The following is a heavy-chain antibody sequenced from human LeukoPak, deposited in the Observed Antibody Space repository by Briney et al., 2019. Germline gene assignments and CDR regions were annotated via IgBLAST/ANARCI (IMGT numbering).Heavy chain of an antibody. J-gene: IGHJ6*03. Sequence: GASVKVSCKASGYTFTSYYMHWVRQAPGQGLEWMGIINPSGGSTSYAQKFQGRVTMTRDMSTSTVYMELSSLRSEDTAVYYCARGARGPYYYYYMDVWGKGTTVTVSS. D-gene: IGHD1-26*01. CDR3: ARGARGPYYYYYMDV. V-gene: IGHV1-46*01. CDR2: INPSGGST. CDR1: GYTFTSYY.